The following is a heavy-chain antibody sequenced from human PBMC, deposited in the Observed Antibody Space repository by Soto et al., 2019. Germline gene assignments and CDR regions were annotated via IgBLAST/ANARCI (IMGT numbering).Heavy chain of an antibody. CDR2: IWYDGSNK. V-gene: IGHV3-33*01. CDR1: GFTFSDYG. D-gene: IGHD3-10*02. CDR3: ARPRLFGELLSNELDY. Sequence: QVQLVESGGGVVQPGRSLRLSCAASGFTFSDYGMHWVRQAPGKGLEWVAVIWYDGSNKYYADSVKGRFTISRDNSKNTLYLQMNSLRAVDTAVYYCARPRLFGELLSNELDYWGQGTLVTVSS. J-gene: IGHJ4*02.